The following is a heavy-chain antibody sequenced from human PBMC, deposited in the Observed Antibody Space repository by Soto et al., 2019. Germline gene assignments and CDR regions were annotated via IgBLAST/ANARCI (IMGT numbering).Heavy chain of an antibody. D-gene: IGHD3-10*01. CDR3: ERCLYGSASQRARFYGMDV. J-gene: IGHJ6*02. CDR1: GYSFTSYW. Sequence: GESLKISCKGSGYSFTSYWIGWVRQMPGKGLEWMGIIYPGDSDTRYSPSFQGQVTISADKSISTAYLQWSSLKASDTAMYYCERCLYGSASQRARFYGMDVWGPGATVTVSS. CDR2: IYPGDSDT. V-gene: IGHV5-51*01.